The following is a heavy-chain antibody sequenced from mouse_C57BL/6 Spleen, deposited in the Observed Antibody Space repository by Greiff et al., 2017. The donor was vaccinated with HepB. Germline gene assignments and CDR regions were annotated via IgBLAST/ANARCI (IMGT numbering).Heavy chain of an antibody. J-gene: IGHJ4*01. D-gene: IGHD1-1*01. CDR2: IHPNSGST. V-gene: IGHV1-64*01. CDR3: ARGRLLRGAMDY. CDR1: GYTFTSYW. Sequence: VQLQQPGAELVKPGASVKLSCKASGYTFTSYWMHWVKQRPGQGLEWIGMIHPNSGSTNYNEKFKSKATLTVDKSSSTAYMQLSSLTSEDSAVYYCARGRLLRGAMDYWGQGTSATVSS.